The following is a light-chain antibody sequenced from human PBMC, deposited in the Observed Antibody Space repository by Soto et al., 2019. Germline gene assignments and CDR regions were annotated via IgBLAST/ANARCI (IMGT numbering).Light chain of an antibody. V-gene: IGKV1-39*01. CDR1: QTISTY. Sequence: DIQMTQSPSSLSASVGDRVTITCRASQTISTYLNWYQQKPGKAPKLLIYAASTLQSGVPSRFSGSGSRTDFTLTISCLQPEDFVTYYCQQSYSTPRTFGQGTKVEIK. J-gene: IGKJ1*01. CDR3: QQSYSTPRT. CDR2: AAS.